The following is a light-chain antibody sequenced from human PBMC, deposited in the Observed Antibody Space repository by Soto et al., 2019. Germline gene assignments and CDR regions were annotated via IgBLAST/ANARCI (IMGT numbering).Light chain of an antibody. CDR2: AAS. Sequence: DIQMTQSPSSVSASVGDRVTITCRASQDISGWLAWYQQKPGRAPKLLIYAASSLQSGVPTRFAGNGSGTSFTLTITSLQPEDFATYYCLQADTFPITFGQGTKVDIK. V-gene: IGKV1-12*01. CDR3: LQADTFPIT. J-gene: IGKJ1*01. CDR1: QDISGW.